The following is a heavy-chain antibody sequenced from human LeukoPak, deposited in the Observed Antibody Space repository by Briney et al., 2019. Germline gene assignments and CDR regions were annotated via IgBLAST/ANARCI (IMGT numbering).Heavy chain of an antibody. CDR3: VAYDPLDY. V-gene: IGHV3-23*01. CDR1: GFIFSNYA. D-gene: IGHD3-22*01. CDR2: ISGSGGRT. J-gene: IGHJ4*02. Sequence: PGGSLRLSCAVSGFIFSNYAMGWGRQAPGKGLEWVSGISGSGGRTYYGDSVKGRFTISRDNSKNTLYLQTNNLRAEDTAVYYCVAYDPLDYWGQGILVTVSS.